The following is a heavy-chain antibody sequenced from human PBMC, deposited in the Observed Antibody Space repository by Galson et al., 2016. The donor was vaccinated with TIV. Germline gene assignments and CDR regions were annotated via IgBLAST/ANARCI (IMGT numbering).Heavy chain of an antibody. Sequence: SLRLSCAVSGFTYINYAMTWVRQAPGKGLEWVSAISASGTKTYYADSVRGRFTISRDNSKNTVSMQLNSLRAEDTAVYFCARVSGENYSDFWGQGILVTVSS. V-gene: IGHV3-23*01. CDR1: GFTYINYA. CDR3: ARVSGENYSDF. J-gene: IGHJ4*02. CDR2: ISASGTKT. D-gene: IGHD3-3*01.